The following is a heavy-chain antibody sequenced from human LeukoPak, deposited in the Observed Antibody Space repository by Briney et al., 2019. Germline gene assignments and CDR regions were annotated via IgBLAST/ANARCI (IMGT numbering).Heavy chain of an antibody. V-gene: IGHV3-7*01. CDR3: ARGFWSGYYYNWFDP. D-gene: IGHD3-3*01. J-gene: IGHJ5*02. Sequence: GSLRLSCAASGFTFSTYWMSWVRQAPGKGLEWVANIKKDGSEKYYMDSVKGRFTISRDNAENSLYLQMNSLRAEDTAVYYCARGFWSGYYYNWFDPWGQGTLVTVSS. CDR1: GFTFSTYW. CDR2: IKKDGSEK.